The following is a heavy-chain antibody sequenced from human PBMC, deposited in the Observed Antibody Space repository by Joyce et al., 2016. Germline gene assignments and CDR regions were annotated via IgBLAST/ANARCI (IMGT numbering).Heavy chain of an antibody. CDR1: GYNFNSYG. CDR3: ARDRYYYDSATYAGD. D-gene: IGHD3-22*01. J-gene: IGHJ4*02. Sequence: QVQLVQSGAEVKKPGASVKVSCKASGYNFNSYGISWVRQAPGQGLEWMGWISADNGNTNNAQKFQGRVTMTTDTSTNTAYMELRSLRSDDSAVYYCARDRYYYDSATYAGDWGQGTLVTVSS. V-gene: IGHV1-18*01. CDR2: ISADNGNT.